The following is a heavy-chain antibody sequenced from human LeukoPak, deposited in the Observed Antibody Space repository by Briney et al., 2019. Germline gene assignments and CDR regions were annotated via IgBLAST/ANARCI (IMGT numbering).Heavy chain of an antibody. CDR3: ARDYYDSSSYYYGMDV. J-gene: IGHJ6*02. CDR1: GYTFTSYD. D-gene: IGHD3-22*01. CDR2: MNPNSGNT. V-gene: IGHV1-8*01. Sequence: ASVKVSCKASGYTFTSYDINWVRQATGQGLEWMGWMNPNSGNTGYAQKFQGRVTMTRNTSISTAYMELSSLRSEDTAVYYCARDYYDSSSYYYGMDVWGQGTTVTVSS.